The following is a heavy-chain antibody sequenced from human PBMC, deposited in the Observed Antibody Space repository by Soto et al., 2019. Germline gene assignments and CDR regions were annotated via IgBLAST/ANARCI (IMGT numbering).Heavy chain of an antibody. CDR1: GFTVSSNY. CDR3: AREEGHCSGGSCYYDY. CDR2: IYSGGST. D-gene: IGHD2-15*01. J-gene: IGHJ4*02. V-gene: IGHV3-66*01. Sequence: VQLVESGGGLVQPGGSLRLSCAASGFTVSSNYMSWVRQAPGKGLEWVSVIYSGGSTYYADSVKGRFTISRDNSKNTLYLQMNSLRAEDTAVYYCAREEGHCSGGSCYYDYWGQGTLVTVSS.